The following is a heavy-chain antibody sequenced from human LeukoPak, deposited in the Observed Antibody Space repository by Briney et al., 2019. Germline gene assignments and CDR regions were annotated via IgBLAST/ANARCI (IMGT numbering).Heavy chain of an antibody. CDR3: AKLPLNLRMGWWFDP. V-gene: IGHV3-30*02. CDR2: IRSDGSNK. J-gene: IGHJ5*02. D-gene: IGHD5/OR15-5a*01. Sequence: PGGSLRLSCAASGFTFSCYGMHWVRQAPGKGLECVASIRSDGSNKYYADSVKGRFTISRDNSKNTLYLQMDRLRAEDTAVYYCAKLPLNLRMGWWFDPWGQGTLVTVSS. CDR1: GFTFSCYG.